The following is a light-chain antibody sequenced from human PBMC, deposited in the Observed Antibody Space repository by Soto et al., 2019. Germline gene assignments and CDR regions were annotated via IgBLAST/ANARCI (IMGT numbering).Light chain of an antibody. CDR3: ETWDSNTRV. J-gene: IGLJ3*02. V-gene: IGLV4-60*02. CDR2: VEGSGSY. CDR1: SGHSSYI. Sequence: QSVLTQSSSASASLGSSVKLTCTLRSGHSSYIIAWHQQQAGKAPRYLMKVEGSGSYNKGSGVPDRFSGSSSGADRYLSISNLQFVDEADYYCETWDSNTRVFGGGTKVTVL.